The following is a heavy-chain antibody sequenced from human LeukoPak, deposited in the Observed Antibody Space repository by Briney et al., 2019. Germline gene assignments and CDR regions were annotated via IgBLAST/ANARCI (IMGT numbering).Heavy chain of an antibody. Sequence: ASVKVSCKASGYTFISYDINWVRQATGQGLEWMGWMNPTSGNTGYAQKFQGRVTITRNTSISTAYMELSSLRSEDTAVYYCARGLRLPTRARYYYYYMDVWGKGTTVTVSS. CDR2: MNPTSGNT. CDR3: ARGLRLPTRARYYYYYMDV. J-gene: IGHJ6*03. CDR1: GYTFISYD. D-gene: IGHD3-10*01. V-gene: IGHV1-8*03.